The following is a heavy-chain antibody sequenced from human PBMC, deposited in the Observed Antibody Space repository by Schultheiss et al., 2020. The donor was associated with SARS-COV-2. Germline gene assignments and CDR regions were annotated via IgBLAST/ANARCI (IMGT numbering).Heavy chain of an antibody. D-gene: IGHD2-15*01. J-gene: IGHJ6*02. V-gene: IGHV3-21*06. CDR2: ISSSSSYI. CDR1: GFTFSSYG. Sequence: GGSLRLSCAASGFTFSSYGMHWVRQAPGKGLEWVSSISSSSSYIYYADSVKGRFTISRDNAKNSLYLQMNSLRAEDTAVYYCARFVSVGSSPGVMDVWGQGTTVTVSS. CDR3: ARFVSVGSSPGVMDV.